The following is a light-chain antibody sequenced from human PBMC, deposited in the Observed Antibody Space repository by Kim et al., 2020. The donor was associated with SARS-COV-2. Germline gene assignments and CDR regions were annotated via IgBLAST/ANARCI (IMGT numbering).Light chain of an antibody. CDR2: VAC. CDR3: QHCKTLLLT. CDR1: DGIREN. V-gene: IGKV1-33*01. Sequence: AYLGDRETITCEASDGIRENGKWYNQKQGRTPKRSSYVACNLEMGAPSRVSGRRYGTKFTLTISGLRPENFGTYYSQHCKTLLLTFGEGTRRGIK. J-gene: IGKJ5*01.